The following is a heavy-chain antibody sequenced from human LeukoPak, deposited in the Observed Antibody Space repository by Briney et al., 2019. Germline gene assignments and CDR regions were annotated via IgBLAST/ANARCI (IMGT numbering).Heavy chain of an antibody. D-gene: IGHD3-16*01. CDR1: GFTFSAYW. Sequence: TGGSLRLSCADSGFTFSAYWMKWVRQAPGKGLVWVATIKGDGSETHYETSVKGRFTISRDNAKRSLYLQMTSLSVEDTAMYYCAASGGYWGQGTLVTVSS. CDR3: AASGGY. V-gene: IGHV3-7*01. J-gene: IGHJ4*02. CDR2: IKGDGSET.